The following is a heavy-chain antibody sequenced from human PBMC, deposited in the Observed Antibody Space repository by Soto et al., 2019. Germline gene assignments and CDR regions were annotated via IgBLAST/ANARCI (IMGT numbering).Heavy chain of an antibody. CDR3: ARSTRYYDIDY. CDR1: GYTFTSYD. Sequence: QVQLVQSGAEVKKPGASVKVSCKASGYTFTSYDINWVRQATGQGLEWMGWMNPNSGNTGYAQKFQGRVSMTRKTSISTAYMELRSLRSDDTAVYFCARSTRYYDIDYWGQGALVTVSS. D-gene: IGHD1-26*01. V-gene: IGHV1-8*01. CDR2: MNPNSGNT. J-gene: IGHJ4*02.